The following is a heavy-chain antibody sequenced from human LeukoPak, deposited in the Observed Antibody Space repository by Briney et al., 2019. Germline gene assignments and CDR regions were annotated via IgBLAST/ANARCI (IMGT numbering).Heavy chain of an antibody. V-gene: IGHV4-34*01. J-gene: IGHJ4*02. CDR2: INHSGST. CDR3: ARGLTTVST. D-gene: IGHD4-17*01. CDR1: GGSFSGYY. Sequence: SETLSLTCAVYGGSFSGYYWSWIRQPPGKGLEWIGEINHSGSTNYNPSLKSRVTISVDTSKNQFSPKLSSVTAADTAVYYCARGLTTVSTWGQGTLVTVSS.